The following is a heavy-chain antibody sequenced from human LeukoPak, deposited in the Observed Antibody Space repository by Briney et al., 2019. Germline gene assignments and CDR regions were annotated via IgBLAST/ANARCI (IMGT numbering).Heavy chain of an antibody. Sequence: PGGSLRLSCAASGFTFSSYEMNWVRQAPGKGLEWVSYISSSAGTIYYADSLKGRFTISRDNSKNTLYLQTNSLRAEDTAVYYCAKTKFSGGNPHDAFDIWGQGTMVTVSS. V-gene: IGHV3-48*03. CDR1: GFTFSSYE. J-gene: IGHJ3*02. D-gene: IGHD4-23*01. CDR2: ISSSAGTI. CDR3: AKTKFSGGNPHDAFDI.